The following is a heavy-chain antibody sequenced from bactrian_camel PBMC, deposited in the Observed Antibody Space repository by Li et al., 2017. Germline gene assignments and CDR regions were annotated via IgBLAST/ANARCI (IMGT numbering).Heavy chain of an antibody. J-gene: IGHJ4*01. Sequence: QVQLVESGGGSVQAGGSLRLTCTVSGNTYNINCMGWFRQGPGQQREGVANIHNDGRTYYVDSVKGRFILSQDNAKTTMFLQMNDLKPEDTAMYLCAAGTNAYGVGTCQYDYWGRGTQVTVS. CDR2: IHNDGRT. D-gene: IGHD1*01. CDR3: AAGTNAYGVGTCQYDY. V-gene: IGHV3S53*01. CDR1: GNTYNINC.